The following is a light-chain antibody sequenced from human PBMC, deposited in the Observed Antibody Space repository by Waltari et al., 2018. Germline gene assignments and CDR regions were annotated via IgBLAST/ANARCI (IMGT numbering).Light chain of an antibody. CDR3: QVWDSSSDHAS. V-gene: IGLV3-21*04. CDR1: NIGSKR. J-gene: IGLJ3*02. Sequence: SYVLTQPPSVSVAPGKTARITCGGNNIGSKRVHWYQQKPGQAPVLVIYYDSDRPSGIPERFSGSNSGNTATLTISRVEAGDEADYYCQVWDSSSDHASFGGGTKLTVL. CDR2: YDS.